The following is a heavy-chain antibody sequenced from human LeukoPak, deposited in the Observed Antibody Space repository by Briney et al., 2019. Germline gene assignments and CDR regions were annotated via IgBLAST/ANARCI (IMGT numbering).Heavy chain of an antibody. CDR2: IYSGGST. D-gene: IGHD3-10*01. Sequence: PGGSLRLSCAASGFTVSSNYMSWVRLAPGKGLEWVSVIYSGGSTYYADSVKGRFTISRDNSKNTLYLQMNSLRAEDTAVYYCARDTMDYYGSGSHDPPIWWFDPWGQGTLVTVSS. V-gene: IGHV3-53*01. CDR1: GFTVSSNY. CDR3: ARDTMDYYGSGSHDPPIWWFDP. J-gene: IGHJ5*02.